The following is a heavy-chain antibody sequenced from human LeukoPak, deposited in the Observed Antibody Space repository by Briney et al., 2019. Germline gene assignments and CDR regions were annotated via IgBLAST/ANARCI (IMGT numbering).Heavy chain of an antibody. Sequence: SETLSLTCAVYGGSFSGYYWSWIRQPPGKGLEWIGEINHSGSTNYNPSLKSRVTISVDTSKNQFSLKLSSVTAADTAVYYCARAIPYYYDSSGRSAFDIWGQGTMVTVSS. CDR3: ARAIPYYYDSSGRSAFDI. J-gene: IGHJ3*02. D-gene: IGHD3-22*01. V-gene: IGHV4-34*01. CDR1: GGSFSGYY. CDR2: INHSGST.